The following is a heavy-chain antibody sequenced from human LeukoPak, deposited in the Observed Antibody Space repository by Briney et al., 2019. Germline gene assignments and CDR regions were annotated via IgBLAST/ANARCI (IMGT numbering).Heavy chain of an antibody. CDR3: AKSGESNYYDSSGYFY. J-gene: IGHJ4*02. V-gene: IGHV3-23*01. CDR1: GFTLSSYA. Sequence: PGGSLRLSCAASGFTLSSYAMSWVRQAPGKGLEWVSAISGSGGSTYYADSVKGRFTISRDNSKNTLYLQMNSLRAEDTAVYYCAKSGESNYYDSSGYFYWGQGTLVTVSS. CDR2: ISGSGGST. D-gene: IGHD3-22*01.